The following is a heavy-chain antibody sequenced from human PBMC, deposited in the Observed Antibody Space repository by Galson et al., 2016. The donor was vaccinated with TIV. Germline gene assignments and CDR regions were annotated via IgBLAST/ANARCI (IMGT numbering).Heavy chain of an antibody. CDR1: GFTFNRYR. Sequence: PRLSCAASGFTFNRYRMDWVRQAPGKGLEWMAVISPDGTDQNYADSMRGRFTISRDNSKNTLYLHMNNLRVEDTAVYYCATDGRDAYNPYFDSWGQGTLVTVSS. CDR3: ATDGRDAYNPYFDS. J-gene: IGHJ4*02. D-gene: IGHD5-24*01. V-gene: IGHV3-30*03. CDR2: ISPDGTDQ.